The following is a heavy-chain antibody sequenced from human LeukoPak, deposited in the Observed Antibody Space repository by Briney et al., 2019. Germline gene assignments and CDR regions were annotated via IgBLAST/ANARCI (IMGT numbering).Heavy chain of an antibody. V-gene: IGHV4-4*02. CDR1: GVSISSSNW. D-gene: IGHD2-2*01. CDR2: IYHSGST. CDR3: ASLIVVVPAAMSPNYYYGMDV. J-gene: IGHJ6*02. Sequence: SGTLSLTCAVSGVSISSSNWWSWGRQPPGEGLEWIGEIYHSGSTNYNPSLKSRVTISVDTSKNQFSLKLSSVTAADTAVYYCASLIVVVPAAMSPNYYYGMDVWGQGTTVTVSS.